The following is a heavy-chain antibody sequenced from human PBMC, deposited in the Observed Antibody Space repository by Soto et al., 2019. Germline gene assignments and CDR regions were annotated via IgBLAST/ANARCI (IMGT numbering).Heavy chain of an antibody. CDR2: IIPMFGTA. CDR1: GGTFSTYA. D-gene: IGHD6-13*01. V-gene: IGHV1-69*05. Sequence: QVQLVQSGAEVKKPESSVKVSCKAPGGTFSTYAISWVRQGPGQGLEWMGGIIPMFGTANYAQRFQDRVTITTAQSKTTVTMELRSLRSGDAAVYFCACGKQLGLRGIIRVYSGWGQGTLVTVSS. CDR3: ACGKQLGLRGIIRVYSG. J-gene: IGHJ4*02.